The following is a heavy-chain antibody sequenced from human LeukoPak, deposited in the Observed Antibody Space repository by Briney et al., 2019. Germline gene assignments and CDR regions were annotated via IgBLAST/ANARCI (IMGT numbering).Heavy chain of an antibody. V-gene: IGHV1-2*06. CDR1: GYTFTGYY. CDR3: ARDLKYQLLLGWFDP. Sequence: ASVKVSCKASGYTFTGYYIHRGGKAPGHGLEWMGRINPNNGATNYAQKFQGRVTVTRDTSISIVYMELRRLRSDDTAVYYCARDLKYQLLLGWFDPWGQGSLVTVSS. CDR2: INPNNGAT. D-gene: IGHD2-21*01. J-gene: IGHJ5*02.